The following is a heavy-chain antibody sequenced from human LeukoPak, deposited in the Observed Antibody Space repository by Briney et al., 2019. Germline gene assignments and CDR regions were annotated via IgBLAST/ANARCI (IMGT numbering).Heavy chain of an antibody. CDR2: IWYDGSNK. CDR1: GFTFSSYA. CDR3: AKDYRGYYDSSARDY. Sequence: PGRSLRLSCAASGFTFSSYAMHWVRQAPGKGLEWVAFIWYDGSNKDHTDSVKGRFTISRDNAKNRLHLQMNSLRAEDTAVYYCAKDYRGYYDSSARDYWGQGTLVTVSS. D-gene: IGHD3-22*01. V-gene: IGHV3-33*06. J-gene: IGHJ4*02.